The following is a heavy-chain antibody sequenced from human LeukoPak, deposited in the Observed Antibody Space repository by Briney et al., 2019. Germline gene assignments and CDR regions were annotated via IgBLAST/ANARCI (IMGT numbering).Heavy chain of an antibody. J-gene: IGHJ4*02. CDR2: GHDSGFT. CDR3: ARPAGYCSGSNCYAYFDF. CDR1: GGSISSSSYY. D-gene: IGHD2-2*01. Sequence: SETLSLTCTVSGGSISSSSYYWGWIRQPPGKGLEWIGSGHDSGFTYYNPPLKSRVTISIDTSKNQFSLKLSSVTAADTAVYYCARPAGYCSGSNCYAYFDFWGQGTLVTVSS. V-gene: IGHV4-39*01.